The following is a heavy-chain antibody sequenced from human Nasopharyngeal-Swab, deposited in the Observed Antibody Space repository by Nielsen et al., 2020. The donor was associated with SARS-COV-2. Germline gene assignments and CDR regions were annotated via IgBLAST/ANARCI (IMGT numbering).Heavy chain of an antibody. J-gene: IGHJ2*01. CDR3: ARGGTSYHYDSSGYPNWYFDL. D-gene: IGHD3-22*01. CDR1: GYTFTSYD. CDR2: MNPNSGNT. V-gene: IGHV1-8*01. Sequence: ASVKVSCKASGYTFTSYDINWVRQATGQGLEWMGWMNPNSGNTGYAQKFQGRVTMTRNTSISTAYMELSSLRSEDTAVYYCARGGTSYHYDSSGYPNWYFDLWGRGTLVTVSS.